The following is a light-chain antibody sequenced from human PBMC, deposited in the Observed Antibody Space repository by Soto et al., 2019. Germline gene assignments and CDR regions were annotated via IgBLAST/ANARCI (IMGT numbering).Light chain of an antibody. CDR3: QTYGSSPT. J-gene: IGKJ1*01. V-gene: IGKV3-20*01. Sequence: EIVLTQSPGTVSLSQRERATLSCRASQSVSSNYLAWYQQKPGQAPRLLVFGASSRATGIPDRFSGSGSGTDFTLTISRLEPEDFAVYYCQTYGSSPTFGQGTNVDIK. CDR1: QSVSSNY. CDR2: GAS.